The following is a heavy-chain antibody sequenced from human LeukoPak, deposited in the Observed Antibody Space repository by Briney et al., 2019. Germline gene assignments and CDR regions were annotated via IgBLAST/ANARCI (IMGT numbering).Heavy chain of an antibody. V-gene: IGHV3-23*01. CDR3: ARDRGPYVGIDNNWFDP. D-gene: IGHD3-10*02. CDR2: IGGTGDNT. Sequence: GGSRKLSCLASGFTFKLSAMTWVRQAPGKRLEWVSAIGGTGDNTYYADSVKGRFTISRDNSRNTLYLQIDSLRAEDTATYYCARDRGPYVGIDNNWFDPWGQGTLVIVSS. J-gene: IGHJ5*02. CDR1: GFTFKLSA.